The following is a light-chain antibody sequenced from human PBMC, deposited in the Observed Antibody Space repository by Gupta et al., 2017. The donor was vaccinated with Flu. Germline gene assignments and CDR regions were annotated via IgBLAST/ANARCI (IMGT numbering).Light chain of an antibody. CDR1: QTVLYDSNNKNY. Sequence: DIVMTQSPDSLAVSLGERATINCKSSQTVLYDSNNKNYIAWYQQRPGQPPKLLIYWASTRESGVPDRFSGSGSGXDFTLTXSSLQAEDVAVYSCQQSYILSAFGXGTKLEIK. CDR2: WAS. V-gene: IGKV4-1*01. J-gene: IGKJ2*01. CDR3: QQSYILSA.